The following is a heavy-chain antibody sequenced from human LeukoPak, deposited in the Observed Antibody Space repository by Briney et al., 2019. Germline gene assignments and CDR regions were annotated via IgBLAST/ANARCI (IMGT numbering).Heavy chain of an antibody. D-gene: IGHD2-2*01. J-gene: IGHJ4*02. CDR3: VKDALRYCSSTSCYADY. Sequence: GGSPRLSCSASGFTFSSYAMHWVRQAPGKGLEYVSAISSNGGSTYYADSVKGRFTISRDNSKNTLYLQMSSLRAEDTAVYYCVKDALRYCSSTSCYADYWGQGTLVTVSS. CDR1: GFTFSSYA. V-gene: IGHV3-64D*06. CDR2: ISSNGGST.